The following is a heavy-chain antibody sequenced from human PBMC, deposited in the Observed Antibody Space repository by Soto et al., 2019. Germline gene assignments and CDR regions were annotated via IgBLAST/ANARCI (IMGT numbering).Heavy chain of an antibody. CDR1: GGSISSGGYY. CDR2: IYCSGNT. Sequence: SETLSLTCTVSGGSISSGGYYWSWIRQHPGKGLEWIGYIYCSGNTYYNPSLKSRVTISEDTSKNQFSLKLSSVTAADTAVYYCARATYYYDSSGYSDRVLDYWGQGTLVTVSS. CDR3: ARATYYYDSSGYSDRVLDY. V-gene: IGHV4-31*03. J-gene: IGHJ4*02. D-gene: IGHD3-22*01.